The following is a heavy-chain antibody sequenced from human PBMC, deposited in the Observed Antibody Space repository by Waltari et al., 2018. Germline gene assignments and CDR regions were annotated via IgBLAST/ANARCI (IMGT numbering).Heavy chain of an antibody. D-gene: IGHD3-10*01. V-gene: IGHV3-74*03. Sequence: EVQLVESGGGLVRPGGSLRLSCAASGFTLSSNWVHWVREVPGKGLLWCARINEDGRTTTYPDSVKGRFTISRDNAKSTLFLEMNSLRAEDTAIYYCTRDLAGARGHWGQGTLVTVSS. CDR1: GFTLSSNW. CDR3: TRDLAGARGH. CDR2: INEDGRTT. J-gene: IGHJ4*02.